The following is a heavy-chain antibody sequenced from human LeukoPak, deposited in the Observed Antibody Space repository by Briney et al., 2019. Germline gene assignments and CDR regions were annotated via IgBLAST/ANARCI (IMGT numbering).Heavy chain of an antibody. CDR1: GFTFSSYE. J-gene: IGHJ4*02. V-gene: IGHV3-48*03. CDR2: ISSSGSTI. Sequence: GGSLRLSCAASGFTFSSYEMNWVRQAPGKGLDWVSYISSSGSTIYYADSVKGRFTISRDNAKNSLYLQMNSLRAEDTAVYYCARNGYSGYDFLDYWGQGTLVTVSS. CDR3: ARNGYSGYDFLDY. D-gene: IGHD5-12*01.